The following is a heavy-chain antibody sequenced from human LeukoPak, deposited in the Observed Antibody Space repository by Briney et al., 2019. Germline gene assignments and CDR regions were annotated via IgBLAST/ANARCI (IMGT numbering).Heavy chain of an antibody. V-gene: IGHV1-3*04. Sequence: ASVTVSCKASGYTFINHAIHWVRQAPGQRLEWMGWINIGNGNTKYSQNFQGRITITRDTSASTAYMELSSLRSEDTAVYYCARVSAPYCSSTSCYTRTWFDPWGQGTLVTVSS. CDR3: ARVSAPYCSSTSCYTRTWFDP. J-gene: IGHJ5*02. D-gene: IGHD2-2*02. CDR2: INIGNGNT. CDR1: GYTFINHA.